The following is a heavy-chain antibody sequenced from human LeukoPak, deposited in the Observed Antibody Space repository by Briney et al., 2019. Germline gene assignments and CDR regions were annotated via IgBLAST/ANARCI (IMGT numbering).Heavy chain of an antibody. CDR3: ARHRGGSYPDDY. Sequence: ASVKVSCKASGYTFTGYYMHWVRQAPGQGLEWMGWINPNSGGTNYAQKFQGRVTMSRDTSISTAYMELSRLRSDDTAVYYCARHRGGSYPDDYWGQGTLVTVSS. J-gene: IGHJ4*02. D-gene: IGHD1-26*01. V-gene: IGHV1-2*02. CDR1: GYTFTGYY. CDR2: INPNSGGT.